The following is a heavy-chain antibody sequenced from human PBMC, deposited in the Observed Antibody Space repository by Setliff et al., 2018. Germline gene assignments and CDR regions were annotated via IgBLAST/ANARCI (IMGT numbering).Heavy chain of an antibody. D-gene: IGHD4-17*01. J-gene: IGHJ4*02. Sequence: ASVKVSCKASGYTFTSYYMHWVRQAPGQGLEWMGIINPSGGSTSYAQKFQGRVTMTEDASTDTAYMELSSLRSEDTAVYYCATYLTVLNKGWFDYWGQGTLVTVSS. CDR3: ATYLTVLNKGWFDY. CDR1: GYTFTSYY. V-gene: IGHV1-46*01. CDR2: INPSGGST.